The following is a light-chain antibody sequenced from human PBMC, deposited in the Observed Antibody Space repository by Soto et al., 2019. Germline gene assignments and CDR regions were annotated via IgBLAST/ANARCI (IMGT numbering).Light chain of an antibody. V-gene: IGKV3-15*01. CDR3: QQYNDWPLT. J-gene: IGKJ1*01. Sequence: EIVMTQSPVTLSVSPGERATLSCRASQSVSSNLAWYQQKPGQAPSLLIYGAFTRATGIPARFSGTGSGTEFTRPISSLQSEDFALYYCQQYNDWPLTFGQGTKV. CDR2: GAF. CDR1: QSVSSN.